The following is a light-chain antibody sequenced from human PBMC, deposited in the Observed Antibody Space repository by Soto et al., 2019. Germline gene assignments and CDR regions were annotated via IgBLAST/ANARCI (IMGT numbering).Light chain of an antibody. CDR3: QQSYSTPWT. J-gene: IGKJ1*01. CDR2: AAS. CDR1: QSISSY. V-gene: IGKV1-39*01. Sequence: IQMPQSPSSLSASVGDRVTITCRASQSISSYLNWYQQKPGKAPKLLIYAASSLQSGVPSRFSGSGSGTDFTLTISSLQPEDFATYYCQQSYSTPWTCGQGTRWIS.